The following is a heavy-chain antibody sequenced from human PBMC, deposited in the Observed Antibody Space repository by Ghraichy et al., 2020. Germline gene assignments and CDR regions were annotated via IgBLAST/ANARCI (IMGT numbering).Heavy chain of an antibody. Sequence: SQTLSLTCAVYGGSFSGYYWSWIRQPPGKGLEWIGEINHSGSTNYNPSLKSRVTISVDTSKNQFSLKLSSVTAADTAVYYCARAFIVVVPAATDYYYYYMDVWGKGTTVTVSS. V-gene: IGHV4-34*01. CDR1: GGSFSGYY. J-gene: IGHJ6*03. CDR3: ARAFIVVVPAATDYYYYYMDV. D-gene: IGHD2-2*01. CDR2: INHSGST.